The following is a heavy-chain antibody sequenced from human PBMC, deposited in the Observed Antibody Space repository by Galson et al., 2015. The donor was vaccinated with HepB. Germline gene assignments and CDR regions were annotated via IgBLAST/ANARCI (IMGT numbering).Heavy chain of an antibody. D-gene: IGHD6-13*01. CDR2: ISASGGPT. V-gene: IGHV3-23*01. CDR1: GFTFSSNA. J-gene: IGHJ4*02. Sequence: SLRLSCAASGFTFSSNAMSWVRQAPVKGLEWASSISASGGPTYYTDSVKGRFTISRDNSKNTLYLQMNSLRAEDTAIYYCAVLRSYSSSPVDYWGQGTLVPVSS. CDR3: AVLRSYSSSPVDY.